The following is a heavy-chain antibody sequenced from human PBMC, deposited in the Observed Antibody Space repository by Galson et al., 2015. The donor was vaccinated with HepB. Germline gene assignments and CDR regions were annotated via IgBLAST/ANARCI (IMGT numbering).Heavy chain of an antibody. CDR3: ARNALDYGDYVYVNWFDP. V-gene: IGHV3-30-3*01. Sequence: SLRLSCAASGFTFSSYAMHWVRQAPGKGLEWVAVISYDGSNKYYADSVKGRFTISRDNSKNTLYLQMNSLRAEDTAVYYCARNALDYGDYVYVNWFDPWGQGTLVTVSS. CDR2: ISYDGSNK. J-gene: IGHJ5*02. CDR1: GFTFSSYA. D-gene: IGHD4-17*01.